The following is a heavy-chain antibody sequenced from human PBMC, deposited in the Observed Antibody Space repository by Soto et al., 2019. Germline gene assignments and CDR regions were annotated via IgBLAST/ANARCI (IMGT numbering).Heavy chain of an antibody. Sequence: GGSLRLSCAASGFTFSSYSMNWVRQAPGKGLEWVSYISSSSSTIYYADSVKGRLTISRDNAKNSLYLQMNSLRAEDTAVYYCARCSYSSSWHKPSDYYMDVWGKGTTVTVSS. CDR2: ISSSSSTI. CDR1: GFTFSSYS. V-gene: IGHV3-48*01. CDR3: ARCSYSSSWHKPSDYYMDV. D-gene: IGHD6-13*01. J-gene: IGHJ6*03.